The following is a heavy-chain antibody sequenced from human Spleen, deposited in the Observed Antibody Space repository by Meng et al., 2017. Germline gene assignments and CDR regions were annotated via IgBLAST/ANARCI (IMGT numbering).Heavy chain of an antibody. Sequence: GGSLRLSCAASGFTLSSYWMHWVRQAPGRGLVWVSRINNDGSDTSYADAVKGRFTISRDNARNSLYLQMNSLRAGDTALYYCAKDMYSSGWYLFDYWGQGTLVTVSS. V-gene: IGHV3-74*01. J-gene: IGHJ4*02. CDR2: INNDGSDT. D-gene: IGHD6-19*01. CDR3: AKDMYSSGWYLFDY. CDR1: GFTLSSYW.